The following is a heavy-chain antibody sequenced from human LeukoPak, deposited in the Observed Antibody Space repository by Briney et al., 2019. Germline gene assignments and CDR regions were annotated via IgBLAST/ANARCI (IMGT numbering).Heavy chain of an antibody. V-gene: IGHV4-59*12. J-gene: IGHJ4*02. Sequence: SETLSLTCAVYGGSFSGYYWSWIRQPPGKGLEWIGYIYYSGSTNYNPSLKSRVTISVDTSKNQSSLKLSSVTAADTAVYYCARDRGRYSSGWYEVFDYWGQGTLVTVSS. CDR2: IYYSGST. CDR3: ARDRGRYSSGWYEVFDY. CDR1: GGSFSGYY. D-gene: IGHD6-19*01.